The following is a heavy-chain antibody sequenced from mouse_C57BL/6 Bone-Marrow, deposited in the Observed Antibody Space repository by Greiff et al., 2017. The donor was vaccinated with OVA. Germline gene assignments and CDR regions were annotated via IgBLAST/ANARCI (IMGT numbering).Heavy chain of an antibody. CDR2: ISSGGSYT. J-gene: IGHJ1*03. CDR3: ARVYDGYYWYFDV. Sequence: DVKLVESGGDLVKPGGSLKLSCAASGFTFSSYGMSWVRQTPDKRLEWVATISSGGSYTYYPDSVKGRFTISRDNAKNTLYLQMSSLTSEDTAMYYCARVYDGYYWYFDVWGTGTTVTVSS. D-gene: IGHD2-3*01. V-gene: IGHV5-6*02. CDR1: GFTFSSYG.